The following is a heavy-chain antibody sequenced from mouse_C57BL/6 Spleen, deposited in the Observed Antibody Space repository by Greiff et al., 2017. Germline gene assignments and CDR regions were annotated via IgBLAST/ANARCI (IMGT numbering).Heavy chain of an antibody. V-gene: IGHV10-3*01. D-gene: IGHD2-2*01. CDR3: VRDERVYYGYDGYFDV. CDR1: SFTFNTYA. J-gene: IGHJ1*03. CDR2: IRSKSSNYAT. Sequence: EVKLVESGGGLVQPKGSLKLSCAASSFTFNTYAMHWVRQAPGKGLEWVARIRSKSSNYATYYADSVKDRFTISRDDSQSMLYLQMNNLKTEDTAMYYCVRDERVYYGYDGYFDVWGTGTTVTVSS.